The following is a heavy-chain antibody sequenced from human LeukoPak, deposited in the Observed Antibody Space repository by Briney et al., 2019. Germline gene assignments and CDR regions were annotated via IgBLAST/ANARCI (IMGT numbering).Heavy chain of an antibody. Sequence: GGSMRLSSAPSAFTFSIYGMHWVRQVQGKGMEWVAVIWYDGSNKYYADSVKGRFTISRDNSKNTLYLQMNSLRAEDTAVYYCARDQAAMKSYYYYGMDVWGKGTTVTVSS. CDR2: IWYDGSNK. CDR1: AFTFSIYG. D-gene: IGHD5-18*01. CDR3: ARDQAAMKSYYYYGMDV. J-gene: IGHJ6*04. V-gene: IGHV3-33*01.